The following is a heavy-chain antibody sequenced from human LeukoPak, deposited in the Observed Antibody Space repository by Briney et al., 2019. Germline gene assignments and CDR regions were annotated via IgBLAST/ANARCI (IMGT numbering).Heavy chain of an antibody. CDR1: GFTFSSYW. Sequence: PGGSLRLSCAASGFTFSSYWMQWVRQAPGKGLVWVSRINSDGSSTSYADSVKGRFTISRDNAKNTLYLQMNSLRAEDTAVYYCARLPRLDSSGYYDYWGQGTLVTVSS. J-gene: IGHJ4*02. CDR2: INSDGSST. D-gene: IGHD3-22*01. CDR3: ARLPRLDSSGYYDY. V-gene: IGHV3-74*01.